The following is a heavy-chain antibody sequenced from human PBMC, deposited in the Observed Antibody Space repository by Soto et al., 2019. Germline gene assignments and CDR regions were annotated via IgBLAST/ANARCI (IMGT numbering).Heavy chain of an antibody. V-gene: IGHV4-39*01. J-gene: IGHJ4*02. CDR3: ARHTPAISISDH. Sequence: SETLSLTCPVSGGTISSSSYYWGWIRQPPGKGLEWIGSIYYSGSTYYNPSLKSRVTISVDTSKNQFSLRLSSVTAADTAVYYCARHTPAISISDHWGQGTLVTVPQ. CDR2: IYYSGST. D-gene: IGHD2-15*01. CDR1: GGTISSSSYY.